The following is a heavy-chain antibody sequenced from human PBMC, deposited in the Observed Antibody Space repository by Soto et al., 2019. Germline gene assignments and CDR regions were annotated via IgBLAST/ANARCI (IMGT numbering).Heavy chain of an antibody. D-gene: IGHD6-13*01. Sequence: SETLSLTCAVSGGSISSGGYSWSWIRQPPWKGLEWIGYIYHSGSTYYNPSLKSRVTISVDRSKNQFSLKLSSVTAADTAVYYCARASRIAAVWGAFDIWGQGTMVTVSS. J-gene: IGHJ3*02. CDR3: ARASRIAAVWGAFDI. CDR2: IYHSGST. V-gene: IGHV4-30-2*01. CDR1: GGSISSGGYS.